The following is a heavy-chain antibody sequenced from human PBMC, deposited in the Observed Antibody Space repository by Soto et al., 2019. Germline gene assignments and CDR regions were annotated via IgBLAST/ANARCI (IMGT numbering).Heavy chain of an antibody. CDR3: ARGGQDIVVVPAASTPWGHYYYYYGMDV. V-gene: IGHV1-69*13. J-gene: IGHJ6*02. CDR2: IIPIFGTA. CDR1: GGTFSSYA. Sequence: GASVKVSCKASGGTFSSYAISWVRQAPGQGLEWMGGIIPIFGTANYAQKFQGRVTITADESTSTAYMELSSLRSEDTAVYYCARGGQDIVVVPAASTPWGHYYYYYGMDVWGQGTTVTVSS. D-gene: IGHD2-2*01.